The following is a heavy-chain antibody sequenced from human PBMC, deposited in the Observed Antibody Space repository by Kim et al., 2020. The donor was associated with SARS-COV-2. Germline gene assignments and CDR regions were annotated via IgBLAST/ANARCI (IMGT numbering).Heavy chain of an antibody. CDR2: ISKNSSTVI. V-gene: IGHV3-9*01. D-gene: IGHD3-10*01. J-gene: IGHJ4*02. CDR1: GFTFGSYD. CDR3: GKDDGSGSLDN. Sequence: GGSLRLSCAASGFTFGSYDMHWVRRAPGKGLEGVSSISKNSSTVIDYAYSVKGRITISRDNAKCTLYLQMNRLSTEDTALYYCGKDDGSGSLDNWGQGTLVTVSS.